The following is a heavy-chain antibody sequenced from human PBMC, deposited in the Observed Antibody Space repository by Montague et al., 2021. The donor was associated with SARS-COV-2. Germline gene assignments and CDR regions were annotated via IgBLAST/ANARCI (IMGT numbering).Heavy chain of an antibody. CDR3: ASGHLSVSMIVVVFTSASYYFDY. V-gene: IGHV4-34*01. D-gene: IGHD3-22*01. CDR2: IKQSGST. CDR1: GGSFGDDH. Sequence: SETLSLTCAVYGGSFGDDHWSWIRQPPGKGLEWIGDIKQSGSTNXSPSLKSRGTISVDTSKNQFSLKLTSVTAADTAVYFCASGHLSVSMIVVVFTSASYYFDYWGQGAQVTVSS. J-gene: IGHJ4*02.